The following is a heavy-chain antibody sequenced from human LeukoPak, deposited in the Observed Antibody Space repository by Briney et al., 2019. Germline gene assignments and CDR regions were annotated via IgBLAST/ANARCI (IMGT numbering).Heavy chain of an antibody. CDR3: ARDGLYYDFWSGSDRDY. Sequence: ASVKVSCKASGGTFSSYAISWVRQAPGQGLEWMGRIIPILGIANYAQKFQGRVTITADKSTSTAYMELSSLRSEDTAVYYCARDGLYYDFWSGSDRDYWGQGTLVTVSS. J-gene: IGHJ4*02. CDR1: GGTFSSYA. D-gene: IGHD3-3*01. CDR2: IIPILGIA. V-gene: IGHV1-69*04.